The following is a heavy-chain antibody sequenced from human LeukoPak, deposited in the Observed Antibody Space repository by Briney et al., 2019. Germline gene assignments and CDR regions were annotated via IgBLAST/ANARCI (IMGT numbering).Heavy chain of an antibody. CDR3: ARDGRVRAVTD. D-gene: IGHD6-19*01. CDR2: INPNSAAT. CDR1: GYTFTGYY. J-gene: IGHJ4*02. V-gene: IGHV1-2*02. Sequence: GASVKVSCKTSGYTFTGYYIHWVRQAPGQGLEWMGWINPNSAATNYAQKFQGRVTMTSDTSISTVFMELSNLRSDDTSVYYCARDGRVRAVTDWGQGTLVTVSS.